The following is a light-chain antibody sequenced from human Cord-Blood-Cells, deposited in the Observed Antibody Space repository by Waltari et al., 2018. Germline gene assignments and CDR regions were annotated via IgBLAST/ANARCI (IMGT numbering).Light chain of an antibody. CDR3: CSYAGSYTYV. CDR2: DVS. J-gene: IGLJ1*01. Sequence: QSALTQPRSVSGSPGQSVTLPCTGPSSDVGCYNHFSWSQQHPGKAPKLMIYDVSKRPSGVPDRFSGSKSGNTASLTISGLQAEDEADYYCCSYAGSYTYVFGTGTKVTVL. CDR1: SSDVGCYNH. V-gene: IGLV2-11*01.